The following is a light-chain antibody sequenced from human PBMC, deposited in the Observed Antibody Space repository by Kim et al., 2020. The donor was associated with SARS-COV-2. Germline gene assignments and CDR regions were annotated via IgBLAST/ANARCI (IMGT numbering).Light chain of an antibody. V-gene: IGLV3-10*01. CDR1: ALPKKY. CDR2: DDT. J-gene: IGLJ3*02. CDR3: FSTDNSGDQRV. Sequence: SYELTQPPSVSVSPGQTARITCFGEALPKKYAYWYQQKSGQAPVLVIYDDTKRPSGIPERFSGSSSGTLATLIITEAQVEDEGDYYCFSTDNSGDQRVFGGGTQLTVL.